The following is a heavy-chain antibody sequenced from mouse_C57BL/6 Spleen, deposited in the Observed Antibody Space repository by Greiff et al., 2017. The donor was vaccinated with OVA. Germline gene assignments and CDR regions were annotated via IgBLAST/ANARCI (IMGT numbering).Heavy chain of an antibody. CDR1: GFTFSNYW. CDR2: IRLKSDNYAT. J-gene: IGHJ4*01. CDR3: TDPSTGTLGAMDY. Sequence: EVKLEESGGGLVQPGGSMKLSCVASGFTFSNYWMNWVRQSPEKGLEWVAQIRLKSDNYATHYAESVKGRFTISRDDSKRRVYLQMNNLRAEDTGIYYCTDPSTGTLGAMDYWGQGTSVTVSS. V-gene: IGHV6-3*01. D-gene: IGHD4-1*02.